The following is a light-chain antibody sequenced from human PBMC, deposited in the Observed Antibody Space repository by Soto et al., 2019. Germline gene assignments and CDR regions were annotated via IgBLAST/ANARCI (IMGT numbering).Light chain of an antibody. CDR2: SFN. J-gene: IGLJ3*02. Sequence: QAVVTQPPSASGTPGQRVTISCSGSSSNIGKNTVNWYQHLPGTAPKLLIYSFNQRPSGVPDRISGSKSGTSASLAISGLQSEDEADYYCAAWDDSLNGVVFGGGTKVTVL. CDR1: SSNIGKNT. V-gene: IGLV1-44*01. CDR3: AAWDDSLNGVV.